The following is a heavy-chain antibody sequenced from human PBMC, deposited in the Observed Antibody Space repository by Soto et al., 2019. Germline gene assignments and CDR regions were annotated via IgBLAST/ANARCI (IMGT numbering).Heavy chain of an antibody. V-gene: IGHV3-30*18. CDR2: ISYDGSNK. CDR1: GFTFSSDG. CDR3: AEDFSDGYGSSEYGF. D-gene: IGHD6-19*01. J-gene: IGHJ4*02. Sequence: QVQLVESGGGVVQPGRSLRLSCADSGFTFSSDGMHWVRQAPGKGLEWVAVISYDGSNKYYADSVKGRFTISRDNSKNTLYLQMNSLRVEDTAVYYCAEDFSDGYGSSEYGFWGQVTLVTVSS.